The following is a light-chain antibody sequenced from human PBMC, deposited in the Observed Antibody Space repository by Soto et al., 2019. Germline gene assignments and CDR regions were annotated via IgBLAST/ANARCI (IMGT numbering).Light chain of an antibody. J-gene: IGKJ4*01. CDR3: QQYGGSPLVT. V-gene: IGKV3-20*01. CDR2: GAS. Sequence: EVVLTQSPGTLSLSPGERASLSCRASQSVYNNYLAWYQQKPGQSPRLLIYGASSRDTGSPDRFSGSGYGTELSLTISRLEHEDFAVYYCQQYGGSPLVTFGGGTKVAMK. CDR1: QSVYNNY.